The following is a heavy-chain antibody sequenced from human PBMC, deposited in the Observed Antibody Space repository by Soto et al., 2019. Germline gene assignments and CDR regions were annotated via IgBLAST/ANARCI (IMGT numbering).Heavy chain of an antibody. J-gene: IGHJ4*01. V-gene: IGHV4-30-4*01. D-gene: IGHD1-26*01. CDR3: ARAPFSGSSPFDY. CDR2: IYHSGST. CDR1: GDTLTSGDYH. Sequence: PSETLSLTCTVSGDTLTSGDYHWTWIRQHPGKGLEWIGYIYHSGSTNYNLSLKSRATISVDTSKNQFSLKLTSVTAADTAVYYCARAPFSGSSPFDYWGHGTRVTVS.